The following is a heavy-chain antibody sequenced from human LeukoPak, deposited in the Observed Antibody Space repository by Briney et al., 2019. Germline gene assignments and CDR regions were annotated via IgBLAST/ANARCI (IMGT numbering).Heavy chain of an antibody. D-gene: IGHD5-18*01. CDR1: GYTFTSYG. V-gene: IGHV1-18*04. CDR3: ARDSYSYGYLYYFDY. J-gene: IGHJ4*02. Sequence: GASVKVSCKASGYTFTSYGISWVRQAPGQGLEWMGWISAYNGNTNYAQKLQGRVTMTTDTSTSTAYMELRSLRSDDTAVYYCARDSYSYGYLYYFDYWGQGTLVTVSS. CDR2: ISAYNGNT.